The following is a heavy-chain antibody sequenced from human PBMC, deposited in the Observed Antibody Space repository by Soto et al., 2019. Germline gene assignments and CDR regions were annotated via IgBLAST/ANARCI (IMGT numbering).Heavy chain of an antibody. CDR1: GFTFSSYG. Sequence: GGSLRLSCAASGFTFSSYGMHWVRQAPGKGLEWVAVISYDGSNKYYADSVKGRFTISRDNSKNTLYLQMNSLRAEDTAVYYCAKGDTMRVVGLFDYWGQGTLVTVSS. D-gene: IGHD3-22*01. CDR3: AKGDTMRVVGLFDY. V-gene: IGHV3-30*18. CDR2: ISYDGSNK. J-gene: IGHJ4*02.